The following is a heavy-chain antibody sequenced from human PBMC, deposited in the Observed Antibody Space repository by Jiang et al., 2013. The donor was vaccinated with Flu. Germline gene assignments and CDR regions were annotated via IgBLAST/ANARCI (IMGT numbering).Heavy chain of an antibody. Sequence: GLVKPSQTLSLTCTVSGGSVSSGHYYWSWVRQPPGKGLEWIGYIYYSGSTYYNPSLKSRVSISVDTSKNQFSLRLSSVTAADTAVYYCARRSDWVGIYGMDVWGQGTTVTVSS. CDR2: IYYSGST. J-gene: IGHJ6*02. CDR3: ARRSDWVGIYGMDV. V-gene: IGHV4-30-4*01. D-gene: IGHD2-21*01. CDR1: GGSVSSGHYY.